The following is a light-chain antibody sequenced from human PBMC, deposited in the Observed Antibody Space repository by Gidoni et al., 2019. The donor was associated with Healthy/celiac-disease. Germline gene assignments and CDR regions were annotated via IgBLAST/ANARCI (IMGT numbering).Light chain of an antibody. J-gene: IGKJ1*01. CDR2: AAS. Sequence: IRMTQSPSSFSASTGDRVTITCRASQGISSYLAWYHQKPGKAPKLLIYAASTLQSGVPSRFSGSGSGTDFTLTISCLQAEDFATYYCQQYYSYPRTFGQGTKVEIK. V-gene: IGKV1-8*01. CDR3: QQYYSYPRT. CDR1: QGISSY.